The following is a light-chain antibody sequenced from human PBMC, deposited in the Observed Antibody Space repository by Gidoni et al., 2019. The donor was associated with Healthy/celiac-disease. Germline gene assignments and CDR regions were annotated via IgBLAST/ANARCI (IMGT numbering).Light chain of an antibody. Sequence: QSALTQPASVSGSPGQSSTISCTGTSSDVGSYNLVSWYQQHPGKAPKLMIYEGSKRPSGVSNRFSGSKSGNTASLTISGLQAEDEADYYCCSYAGSSTWVFGGGTKLTAL. V-gene: IGLV2-23*01. CDR3: CSYAGSSTWV. CDR2: EGS. J-gene: IGLJ3*02. CDR1: SSDVGSYNL.